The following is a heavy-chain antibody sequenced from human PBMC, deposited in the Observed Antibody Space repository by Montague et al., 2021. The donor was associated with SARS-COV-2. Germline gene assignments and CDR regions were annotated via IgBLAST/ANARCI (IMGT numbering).Heavy chain of an antibody. Sequence: TLSLTCTVSGGSISSGGYYWSWIRQHPGKGLEWIGYIYYSGSTYYNPSLKSRVTISVDTSKNQFSLKLSSVTAADTVVYYCARVNTVRVYWFDPWGQGTLVTVSS. CDR1: GGSISSGGYY. CDR2: IYYSGST. D-gene: IGHD4-11*01. CDR3: ARVNTVRVYWFDP. J-gene: IGHJ5*02. V-gene: IGHV4-31*03.